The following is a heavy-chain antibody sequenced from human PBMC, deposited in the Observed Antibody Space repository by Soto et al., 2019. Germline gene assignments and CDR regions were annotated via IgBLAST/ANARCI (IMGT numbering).Heavy chain of an antibody. CDR1: GFTFSDYA. Sequence: EVQLLDSGGGLVQPGGSLRLSCAASGFTFSDYAMAWVRQPPRKGLDWISAIGGGGITTYYADSVKGRFTISRDNSKNILYLEMNSLTVDGTAVYYCAKGSGGYRPYYFDFWGQGTPVTVSS. J-gene: IGHJ4*02. CDR2: IGGGGITT. CDR3: AKGSGGYRPYYFDF. V-gene: IGHV3-23*01. D-gene: IGHD3-22*01.